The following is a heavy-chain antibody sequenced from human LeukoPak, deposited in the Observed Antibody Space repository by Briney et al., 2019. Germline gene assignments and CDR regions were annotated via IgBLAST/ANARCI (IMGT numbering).Heavy chain of an antibody. CDR2: IYYSGST. Sequence: PSETLSLTCTVSGGSISSSSYYWGWIRQPPGKGLEWIGSIYYSGSTYYNPSLKSRVTISVDTSKNQFSLKLSSVTAADTAVYYCARDRGPLPKWGQGTLVTVSS. J-gene: IGHJ4*02. CDR3: ARDRGPLPK. V-gene: IGHV4-39*07. D-gene: IGHD3-10*01. CDR1: GGSISSSSYY.